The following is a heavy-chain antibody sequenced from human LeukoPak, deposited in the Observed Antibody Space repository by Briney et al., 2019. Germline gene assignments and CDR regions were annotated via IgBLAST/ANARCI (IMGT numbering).Heavy chain of an antibody. J-gene: IGHJ3*02. CDR3: ARRVGYCSGGSCRPSPDAFDI. CDR2: ISSSSSYI. CDR1: GFTFSSHS. V-gene: IGHV3-21*01. Sequence: GGSLRLSCAASGFTFSSHSMNWVRQAPGKGMEWVASISSSSSYIQYAGSVKGRFTISRDNAKNSMYLQMNSLRAEDTAVYYCARRVGYCSGGSCRPSPDAFDIWGQGTMVTVSS. D-gene: IGHD2-15*01.